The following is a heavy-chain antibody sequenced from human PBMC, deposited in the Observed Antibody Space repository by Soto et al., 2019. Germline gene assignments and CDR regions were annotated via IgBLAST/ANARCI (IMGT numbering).Heavy chain of an antibody. V-gene: IGHV4-34*01. Sequence: SETLSLTCAVYGGSFSGYYWSLIRQPPGKGLEWIGEINHSGSTNYNPSLKSRVTISVDTSKNQFSLKLSSVAAADTAVYYCARERRRFLEWFPYYHYCYGMDVWGQGHRVTVSS. D-gene: IGHD3-3*01. CDR1: GGSFSGYY. J-gene: IGHJ6*02. CDR2: INHSGST. CDR3: ARERRRFLEWFPYYHYCYGMDV.